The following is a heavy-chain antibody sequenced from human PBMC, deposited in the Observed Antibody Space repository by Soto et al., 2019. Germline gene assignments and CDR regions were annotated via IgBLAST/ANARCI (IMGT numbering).Heavy chain of an antibody. V-gene: IGHV4-59*08. CDR1: GGSISSYH. CDR3: ARHGIRYYYDDSAYYALDV. D-gene: IGHD3-22*01. J-gene: IGHJ6*02. CDR2: IYYSGST. Sequence: SETLSLTCIVSGGSISSYHWSWIRQPPGKGLEWIGYIYYSGSTNYNPSLKSRVTISVDTSKNQFSLKLSSVTAADTAVYYCARHGIRYYYDDSAYYALDVWGQGTTVTVS.